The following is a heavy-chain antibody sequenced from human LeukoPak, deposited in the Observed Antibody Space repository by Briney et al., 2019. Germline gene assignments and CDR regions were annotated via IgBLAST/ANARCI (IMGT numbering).Heavy chain of an antibody. Sequence: WETLSLTCTVSGGSISSSSYYWGWIRQPPGKGLEWIGSIYYSGSTYYNPSITSRVSISVDTSKNQFSLKLSSVTAANTAVYYCARDGNYYDSSGPPTDAFDIWGQGTMVTVSS. J-gene: IGHJ3*02. CDR2: IYYSGST. CDR1: GGSISSSSYY. CDR3: ARDGNYYDSSGPPTDAFDI. D-gene: IGHD3-22*01. V-gene: IGHV4-39*07.